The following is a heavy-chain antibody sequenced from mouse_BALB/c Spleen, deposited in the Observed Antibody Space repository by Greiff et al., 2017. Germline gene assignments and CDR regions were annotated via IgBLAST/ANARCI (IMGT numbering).Heavy chain of an antibody. V-gene: IGHV3-2*02. CDR2: ISYSGST. J-gene: IGHJ3*01. D-gene: IGHD3-2*02. CDR1: GYSITSDYA. Sequence: EVQLQESGPGLVKPSQSLSLTCTVTGYSITSDYAWNWIRQFPGNKLEWMGYISYSGSTSYNPSLKSRISITRDTSKNQFFLQLNSVTTEDTATYYCARDSSAWFAYWGQGTLVTVSA. CDR3: ARDSSAWFAY.